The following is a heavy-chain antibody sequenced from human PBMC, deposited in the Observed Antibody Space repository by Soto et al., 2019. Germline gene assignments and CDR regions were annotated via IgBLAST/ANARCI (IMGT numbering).Heavy chain of an antibody. CDR1: GGTFSSYA. CDR3: ARGLRGDDFWSGYYLRPGNWFDP. CDR2: IIPIFGTA. J-gene: IGHJ5*02. V-gene: IGHV1-69*01. D-gene: IGHD3-3*01. Sequence: SVKGSCKASGGTFSSYAISWVRQAPGQGLEWMGGIIPIFGTANYAQKFQGRVTITADESTSTAYMELSSLRSEDTAVYYCARGLRGDDFWSGYYLRPGNWFDPWGQGTLVTVSS.